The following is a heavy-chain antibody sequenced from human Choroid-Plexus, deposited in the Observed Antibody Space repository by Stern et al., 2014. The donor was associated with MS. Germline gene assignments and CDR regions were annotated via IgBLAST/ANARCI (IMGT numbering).Heavy chain of an antibody. D-gene: IGHD2/OR15-2a*01. Sequence: QVQLGQSGGGVVQPGRPLRLSCVASGFTFGSCAMHWVRQAPGKGLEWVAGVSYGGSNKYYADSVKGRFTISRDNSQNTLYMQMSSLRPEDTAVYYCAKDRQYLTYFFDHWGQGSLVTVSS. CDR2: VSYGGSNK. CDR1: GFTFGSCA. CDR3: AKDRQYLTYFFDH. V-gene: IGHV3-30*18. J-gene: IGHJ5*02.